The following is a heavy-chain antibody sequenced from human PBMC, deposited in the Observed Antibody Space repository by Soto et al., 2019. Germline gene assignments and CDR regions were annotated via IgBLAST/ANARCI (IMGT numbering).Heavy chain of an antibody. CDR2: ISGSGGST. J-gene: IGHJ4*02. Sequence: PGGSLRLSCAASGFTFSSYAMSWVRQAPGKGLEWVSAISGSGGSTYYADSVKGRFTISRDNSKNTLYLQMNSLRAEDTAVYYCAKDLEQGITIFGVVSHWGQGTLVTVSS. CDR3: AKDLEQGITIFGVVSH. D-gene: IGHD3-3*01. V-gene: IGHV3-23*01. CDR1: GFTFSSYA.